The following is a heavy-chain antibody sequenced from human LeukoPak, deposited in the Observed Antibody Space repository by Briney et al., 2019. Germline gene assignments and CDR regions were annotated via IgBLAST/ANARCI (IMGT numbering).Heavy chain of an antibody. CDR3: GAGPRNGMDV. CDR2: INSDGSST. CDR1: GFTFSSYW. Sequence: SGGSLRLSCAASGFTFSSYWMHWVRQAPGKGLVWVSRINSDGSSTSYADSVKGRFTISRDNAKNSLYLQTNSLRAEDTAVYYCGAGPRNGMDVWGQGTTATVSS. J-gene: IGHJ6*02. V-gene: IGHV3-74*01.